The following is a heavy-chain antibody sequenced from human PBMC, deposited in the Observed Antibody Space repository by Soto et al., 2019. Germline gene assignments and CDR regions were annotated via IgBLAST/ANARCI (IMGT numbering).Heavy chain of an antibody. CDR3: ANAGYTPGQPDH. D-gene: IGHD5-18*01. Sequence: EVQLLESGGGLVQPGGSLRLSCAASGFIFRNYAMSWVRQAPGKGLEWVSAMSGSAGSRYYADSVKGRFTICRDNAKNTLYMHISSLRAEDTAVFCCANAGYTPGQPDHWAQGTLVTVSS. CDR2: MSGSAGSR. V-gene: IGHV3-23*01. J-gene: IGHJ4*02. CDR1: GFIFRNYA.